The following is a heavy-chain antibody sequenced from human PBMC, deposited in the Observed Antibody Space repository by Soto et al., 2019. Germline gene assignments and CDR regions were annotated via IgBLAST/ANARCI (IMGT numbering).Heavy chain of an antibody. D-gene: IGHD2-2*01. J-gene: IGHJ6*02. V-gene: IGHV1-46*01. CDR2: INPSGGIT. Sequence: ASVKVSCKASGCTLTSYYLHWVRQAPGQGPEWMGIINPSGGITNDAQKFQDRVTMTSDTSTSTVYMELSSLGSEDTAVYYCARGISTTRYYYYYGMDVWGQGTTVTVSS. CDR3: ARGISTTRYYYYYGMDV. CDR1: GCTLTSYY.